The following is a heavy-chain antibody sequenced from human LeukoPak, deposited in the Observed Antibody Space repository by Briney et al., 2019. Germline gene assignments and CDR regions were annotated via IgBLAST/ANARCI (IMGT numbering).Heavy chain of an antibody. Sequence: SETLSLTCTVSGGSLSSYYWSWVRQPPGKGLEWIGSIYYSGSTDYNPSLKSRVTMSVDTSKNQFSLKLTSVTAADTAVYYCARFGDFWTGYDLVYRGQGTLVIVSS. CDR3: ARFGDFWTGYDLVY. V-gene: IGHV4-59*01. D-gene: IGHD3/OR15-3a*01. CDR2: IYYSGST. J-gene: IGHJ4*02. CDR1: GGSLSSYY.